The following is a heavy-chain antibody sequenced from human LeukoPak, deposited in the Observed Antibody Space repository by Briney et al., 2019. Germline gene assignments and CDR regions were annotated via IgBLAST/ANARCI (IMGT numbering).Heavy chain of an antibody. CDR2: ISGSGGST. D-gene: IGHD3-10*01. Sequence: GGSLRLSCAASGFTFSSYAMSWVRQAPGKGLKWVSGISGSGGSTYYADSVKGRFTISRDNSKNTLYLQMNSLRAEDTAVYYCAKYSGAWGQTHSEFDYWGQGTLVTVSS. CDR1: GFTFSSYA. V-gene: IGHV3-23*01. CDR3: AKYSGAWGQTHSEFDY. J-gene: IGHJ4*02.